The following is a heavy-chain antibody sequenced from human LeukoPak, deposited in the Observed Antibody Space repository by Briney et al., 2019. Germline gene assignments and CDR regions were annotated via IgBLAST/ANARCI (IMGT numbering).Heavy chain of an antibody. V-gene: IGHV3-48*03. CDR3: ARVIYGCHGD. CDR2: ISSSGSTI. Sequence: GGSPRLSCAASGFTFSSYEMNWVRQAPGKGLEWVSYISSSGSTIYYADSVKGRFTISRDNAKNSLYLQMNSLRAEDTAVYYCARVIYGCHGDWGQGTLVTVSS. D-gene: IGHD4-17*01. J-gene: IGHJ4*02. CDR1: GFTFSSYE.